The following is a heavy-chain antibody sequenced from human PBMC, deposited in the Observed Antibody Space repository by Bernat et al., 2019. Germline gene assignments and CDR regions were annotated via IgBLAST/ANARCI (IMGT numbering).Heavy chain of an antibody. CDR2: TKSKTDGGTT. V-gene: IGHV3-15*07. CDR3: TTTLSAGLFDY. Sequence: EVQLVESGGGLVKPGGSPRLSCAASGFTFSNAWMNWVRQAPGKGLEWVGRTKSKTDGGTTDYAAPVKGRFTISRDDSKNTLYLQMNSLKTEDTAVYYCTTTLSAGLFDYWGQGTLVTVSS. D-gene: IGHD6-13*01. J-gene: IGHJ4*02. CDR1: GFTFSNAW.